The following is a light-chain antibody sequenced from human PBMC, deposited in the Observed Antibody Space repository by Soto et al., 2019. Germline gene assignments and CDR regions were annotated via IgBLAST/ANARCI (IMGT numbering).Light chain of an antibody. CDR2: GNS. Sequence: QSVLTQPTSVSGAPGQTVTISCTGSSSNIGANYDVHWYQQLPGTAPKLLIYGNSNRPSGVPDRFSGSKSGTSASLAITGLQAEDEADYYCQSYDSSLSGVVFGGGTKLTVL. CDR1: SSNIGANYD. CDR3: QSYDSSLSGVV. J-gene: IGLJ2*01. V-gene: IGLV1-40*01.